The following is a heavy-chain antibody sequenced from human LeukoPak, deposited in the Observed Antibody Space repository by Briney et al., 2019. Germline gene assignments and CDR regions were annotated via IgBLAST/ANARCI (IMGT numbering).Heavy chain of an antibody. Sequence: GASLTLSCTGSGYSFSIYWIGWVRQMPGKGLEWMVVIYTGDSDTRYSPSFQVQVTFAADKSICTAYMQWSSLKASDAAMYDCARHYRGSDYYFDSWGQGTLVTVSS. D-gene: IGHD5-12*01. CDR1: GYSFSIYW. V-gene: IGHV5-51*01. J-gene: IGHJ4*02. CDR2: IYTGDSDT. CDR3: ARHYRGSDYYFDS.